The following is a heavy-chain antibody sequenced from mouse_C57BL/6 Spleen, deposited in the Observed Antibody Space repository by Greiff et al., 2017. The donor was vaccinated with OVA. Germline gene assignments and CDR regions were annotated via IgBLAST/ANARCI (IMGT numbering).Heavy chain of an antibody. CDR1: GFSLTSYG. D-gene: IGHD1-2*01. CDR2: IWSGGST. V-gene: IGHV2-2*01. Sequence: VKLLESGPGLVQPSQSLSITCTVSGFSLTSYGVHWVRQSPGKGLEWLGVIWSGGSTDYNAAFISRLSISKDNSKSQVFFKMNSLQADDTAIYYCARNWRPFTTAGAMDYWGQGTLVTVSS. CDR3: ARNWRPFTTAGAMDY. J-gene: IGHJ4*01.